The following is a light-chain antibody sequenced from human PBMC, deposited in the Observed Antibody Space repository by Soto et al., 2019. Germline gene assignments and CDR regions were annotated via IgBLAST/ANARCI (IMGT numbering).Light chain of an antibody. J-gene: IGKJ1*01. CDR2: GAS. CDR3: QQYGSSPGT. CDR1: QSVSSSY. Sequence: EIVLTQSPGTLSLSTGERVTLSCRASQSVSSSYLAWYQQKPGQAPRLLIYGASSRATGIPDRFSGSGSGTDFTLTISRLEPEDFAVYYCQQYGSSPGTFGQGTKVDIK. V-gene: IGKV3-20*01.